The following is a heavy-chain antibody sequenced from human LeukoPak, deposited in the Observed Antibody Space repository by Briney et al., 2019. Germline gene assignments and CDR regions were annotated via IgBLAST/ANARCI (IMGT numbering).Heavy chain of an antibody. CDR2: IRYDENKR. J-gene: IGHJ6*02. CDR1: GFTFSNYG. V-gene: IGHV3-30*02. D-gene: IGHD6-19*01. Sequence: GGSLRLSCAASGFTFSNYGMHWVRQAPGKGLEWVAFIRYDENKRHYADSVKGRFTISRDNAKNSLYLQMNSLRAEDTALYYCAKGMVAGTTSYYYYGMDVWGQGTTVTVSS. CDR3: AKGMVAGTTSYYYYGMDV.